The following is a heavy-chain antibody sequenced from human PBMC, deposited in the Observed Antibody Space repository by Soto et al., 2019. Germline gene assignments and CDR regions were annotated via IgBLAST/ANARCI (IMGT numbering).Heavy chain of an antibody. Sequence: QVQLQESGPGLVKPSETLSLTCTVSGGSISSYYWSWIRQPPGKGLEWIGYIYYSGSTNYNPSLKSRVTISGDTSKNQFSLKLSSVTAADTAVYYCARVVKGTTVVTPSNWFDPWGQGTLVTVSS. CDR1: GGSISSYY. CDR2: IYYSGST. D-gene: IGHD4-17*01. V-gene: IGHV4-59*01. J-gene: IGHJ5*02. CDR3: ARVVKGTTVVTPSNWFDP.